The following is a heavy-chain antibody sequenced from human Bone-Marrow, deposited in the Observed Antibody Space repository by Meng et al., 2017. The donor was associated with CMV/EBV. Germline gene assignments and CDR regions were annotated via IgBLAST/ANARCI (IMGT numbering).Heavy chain of an antibody. CDR1: GGSLSSSSYY. CDR2: IYYSGST. CDR3: ATPGDCSSTSCYDYYYYYGMDV. D-gene: IGHD2-2*01. V-gene: IGHV4-39*07. Sequence: GSLRLSCTVSGGSLSSSSYYWGWIRQPPGKGLEWIGSIYYSGSTYYNPSLKSRVTISVDTSKNQFSLKLSSVTAADTAVYYCATPGDCSSTSCYDYYYYYGMDVWGQGTTVTVSS. J-gene: IGHJ6*02.